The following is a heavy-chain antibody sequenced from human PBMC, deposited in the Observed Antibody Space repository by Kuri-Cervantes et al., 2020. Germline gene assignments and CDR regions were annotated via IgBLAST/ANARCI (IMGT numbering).Heavy chain of an antibody. D-gene: IGHD2-21*01. CDR2: ISSSSKII. V-gene: IGHV3-48*01. CDR1: GFTFSSYW. CDR3: ARGIFAFDI. J-gene: IGHJ3*02. Sequence: GESLKISCAASGFTFSSYWMHWVRQAPGKGLEWVSYISSSSKIIYQADSVKGRFTISRDNAKESLYLQMNSLRAEDTAVYYCARGIFAFDIWGQGTMVTVSS.